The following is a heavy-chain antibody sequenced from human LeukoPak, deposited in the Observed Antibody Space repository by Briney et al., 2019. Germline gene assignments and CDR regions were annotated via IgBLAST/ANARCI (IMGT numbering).Heavy chain of an antibody. CDR1: GGTFSSYA. V-gene: IGHV1-69*04. J-gene: IGHJ5*02. D-gene: IGHD2-15*01. Sequence: ASVKVSCKASGGTFSSYAISWVRQAPGQGLEWMGRIIPILGIANYAQKFQGRVTITADKSTSTAYMELSSLRSEDTAVYYCARDKYCSGGSCYSSWLDPWGQGTLVTVSS. CDR3: ARDKYCSGGSCYSSWLDP. CDR2: IIPILGIA.